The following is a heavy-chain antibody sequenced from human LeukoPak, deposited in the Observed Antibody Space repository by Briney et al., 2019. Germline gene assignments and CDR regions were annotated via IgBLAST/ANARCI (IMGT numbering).Heavy chain of an antibody. V-gene: IGHV4-34*01. Sequence: SETLSLTCAVYGGSFSGYYWSWIRQPPGKGLEWIGEINHSGSTNYNPSLKSRVTISVDTSKNQFSLKLSSVTAADTAVYYCARGVLDYGDPYYFDYWAREPWSPSPQ. J-gene: IGHJ4*02. CDR2: INHSGST. D-gene: IGHD4-17*01. CDR3: ARGVLDYGDPYYFDY. CDR1: GGSFSGYY.